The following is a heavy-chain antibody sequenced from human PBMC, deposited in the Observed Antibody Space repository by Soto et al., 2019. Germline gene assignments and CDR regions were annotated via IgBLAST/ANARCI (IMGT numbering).Heavy chain of an antibody. J-gene: IGHJ6*03. CDR1: GYTSTSYD. V-gene: IGHV1-8*01. Sequence: GASVKVSCKASGYTSTSYDINWVRQATGQGLEWMGWMNPNSGNTGYAQKFQGRVTMTRNTSISTAYMELSSLRSEDTAVYYCARAYGDYRLYYYYYMDVWGKGTTVTVSS. CDR3: ARAYGDYRLYYYYYMDV. D-gene: IGHD4-17*01. CDR2: MNPNSGNT.